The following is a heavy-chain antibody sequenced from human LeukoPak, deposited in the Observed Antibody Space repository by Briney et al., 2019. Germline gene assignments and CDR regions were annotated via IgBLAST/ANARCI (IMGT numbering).Heavy chain of an antibody. CDR1: GFIFSDYD. CDR3: ARDCSGGSCYYIDAFDI. J-gene: IGHJ3*02. Sequence: GGSLRLSCAVSGFIFSDYDMQWVRQAPGKGLEWLAFIQYDGSNEYYADSVKGRFTVSRDNSKNTLYLQMNSLRAEDTAVYYCARDCSGGSCYYIDAFDIWGQGTMVTVSS. V-gene: IGHV3-30*02. D-gene: IGHD2-15*01. CDR2: IQYDGSNE.